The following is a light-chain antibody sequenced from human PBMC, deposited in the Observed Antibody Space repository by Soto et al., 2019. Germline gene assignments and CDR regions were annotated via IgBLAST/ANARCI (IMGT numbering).Light chain of an antibody. CDR3: QHYNNWPPYT. CDR1: QSVSSN. CDR2: GAS. Sequence: EIVMTQSPATLFVSPGERATLSCRASQSVSSNLAWYQQKPGQAPRLLIYGASTRATGIPARYSGSGSGTEFSLTIGSLQSEDFAVYYCQHYNNWPPYTFGQGTKLEIK. V-gene: IGKV3-15*01. J-gene: IGKJ2*01.